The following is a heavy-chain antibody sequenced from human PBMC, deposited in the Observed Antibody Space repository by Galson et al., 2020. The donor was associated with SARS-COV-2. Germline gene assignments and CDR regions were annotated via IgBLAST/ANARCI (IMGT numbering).Heavy chain of an antibody. CDR3: VRQSGSMYDWGTTFDP. V-gene: IGHV4-59*01. D-gene: IGHD1-1*01. CDR1: GDSIRSYY. J-gene: IGHJ5*02. Sequence: SETLSLTCKVSGDSIRSYYWSWIRQAPGKGLQWIGYFSDSRGTNYNPSLRSRVTISADTSNNQFSLKVTSVTAADTAVYYCVRQSGSMYDWGTTFDPWGLGILVTISS. CDR2: FSDSRGT.